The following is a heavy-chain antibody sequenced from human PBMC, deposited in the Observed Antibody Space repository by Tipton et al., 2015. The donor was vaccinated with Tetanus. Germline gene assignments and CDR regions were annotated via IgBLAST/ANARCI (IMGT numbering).Heavy chain of an antibody. CDR3: ARRGGRQQMLPKYLDY. Sequence: GLVKPSETLSLTCTVSGGSIYNYYWTWVRQSPGKAPEWIGYISDSGTTNYNPSLQSRVTIIVDTSRNQFSLKVTSLTAADMAVYYCARRGGRQQMLPKYLDYWGKGTLVTVSS. CDR1: GGSIYNYY. CDR2: ISDSGTT. D-gene: IGHD6-13*01. J-gene: IGHJ4*02. V-gene: IGHV4-59*01.